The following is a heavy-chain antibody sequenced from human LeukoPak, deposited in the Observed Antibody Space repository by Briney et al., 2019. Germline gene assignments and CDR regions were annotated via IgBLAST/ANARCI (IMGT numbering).Heavy chain of an antibody. CDR2: ITSRSDYI. CDR3: ARDLSQTFDV. CDR1: GFTFSSYS. Sequence: PGGSLRLSCAASGFTFSSYSMDWVRQAPGKGLEWVSSITSRSDYIYYADSGKGRFIISRDNARNSVYLQMNSLRAEDTAVYYCARDLSQTFDVWGQGTMVTVSS. V-gene: IGHV3-21*01. J-gene: IGHJ3*01. D-gene: IGHD2/OR15-2a*01.